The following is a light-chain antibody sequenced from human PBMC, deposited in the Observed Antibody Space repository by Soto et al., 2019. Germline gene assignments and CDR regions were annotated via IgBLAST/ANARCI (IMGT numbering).Light chain of an antibody. CDR1: SSNIGNNY. V-gene: IGLV1-51*02. J-gene: IGLJ1*01. Sequence: QSVLTQPPSVSAAPGQKVAISCSGSSSNIGNNYVSWYQQLPGTAPKLLRYENHNRPSGITERFSGSKSGTSATLGITGLQTGDEADYYCGTWDSSLSAPYVFGTGTKLTVL. CDR3: GTWDSSLSAPYV. CDR2: ENH.